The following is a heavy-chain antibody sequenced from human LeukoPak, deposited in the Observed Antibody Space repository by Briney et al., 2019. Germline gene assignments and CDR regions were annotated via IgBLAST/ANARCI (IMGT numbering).Heavy chain of an antibody. CDR2: ISWNSGSI. V-gene: IGHV3-9*01. CDR1: GFTFDDYA. CDR3: AKLTAAGTSLAVDF. D-gene: IGHD6-13*01. J-gene: IGHJ4*02. Sequence: PGRSLRLSCAASGFTFDDYAMHWVRQAPGKGLEWVSGISWNSGSIGYADSVKGRFTISRDNAKNSLYLQMNSLRAEDTALYYCAKLTAAGTSLAVDFWGQGTLVSVSS.